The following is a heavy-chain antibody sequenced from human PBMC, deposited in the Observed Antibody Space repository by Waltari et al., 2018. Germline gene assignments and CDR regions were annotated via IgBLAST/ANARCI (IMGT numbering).Heavy chain of an antibody. CDR2: FSGSSGRT. CDR3: AKDRTTMATYYFDY. CDR1: GFTFSTYA. D-gene: IGHD1-1*01. V-gene: IGHV3-23*01. J-gene: IGHJ4*02. Sequence: EVQLLDSGGGLVQPGGSLRLSCVASGFTFSTYARTWVRQAPGKGLGWVSSFSGSSGRTYDADSVKGRFTISRDDSKNTLYLQMNSLRAEDTAIYYCAKDRTTMATYYFDYWGRGTLVTVSS.